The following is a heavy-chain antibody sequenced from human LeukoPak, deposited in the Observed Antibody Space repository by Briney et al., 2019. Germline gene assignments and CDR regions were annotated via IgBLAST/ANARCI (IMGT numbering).Heavy chain of an antibody. J-gene: IGHJ4*02. CDR2: IKEDGSQK. D-gene: IGHD7-27*01. V-gene: IGHV3-7*02. CDR3: ARADWGSADY. Sequence: PGGSLRLSCAVSGLIFSKYWMTWVPQAPGKGLKCVAKIKEDGSQKYYVDSVKGRFTISRDNAKNSLHLQMSSLRAEDTAVYYCARADWGSADYWGQGTLVTVSS. CDR1: GLIFSKYW.